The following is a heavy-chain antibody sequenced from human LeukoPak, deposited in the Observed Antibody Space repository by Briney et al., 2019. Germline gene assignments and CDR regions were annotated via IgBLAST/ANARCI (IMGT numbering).Heavy chain of an antibody. CDR3: TKTTTGYSSGQYPGWPADH. V-gene: IGHV3-23*01. J-gene: IGHJ4*02. CDR2: IFGSGGSA. D-gene: IGHD3-22*01. Sequence: GGSLRLSCTASGFTFNNYAMYWVRQAPRKGLEWVAGIFGSGGSAHYADSVKGRFTISRDNSKNTVYLQMDSLRGEDTAVYYCTKTTTGYSSGQYPGWPADHWGQGALVAVSS. CDR1: GFTFNNYA.